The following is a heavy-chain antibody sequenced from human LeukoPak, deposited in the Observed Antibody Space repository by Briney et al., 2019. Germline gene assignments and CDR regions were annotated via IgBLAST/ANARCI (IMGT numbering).Heavy chain of an antibody. D-gene: IGHD3-22*01. J-gene: IGHJ6*02. CDR1: GFTFSSYS. CDR2: ISSSSSYI. CDR3: ARNGPYDSSGYYSSSYYYYGMDV. V-gene: IGHV3-21*01. Sequence: PGGSLRLSCAASGFTFSSYSMSWVRQAPGRGLEWVSSISSSSSYIYYADSVKGRFTISRDNAKNSLYLQMNSLRAEDTAVYYCARNGPYDSSGYYSSSYYYYGMDVWGQGTTVTVSS.